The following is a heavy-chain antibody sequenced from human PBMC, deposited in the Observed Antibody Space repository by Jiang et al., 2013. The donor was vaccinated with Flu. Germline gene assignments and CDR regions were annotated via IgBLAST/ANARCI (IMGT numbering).Heavy chain of an antibody. V-gene: IGHV3-21*01. CDR1: GFTFSSYS. D-gene: IGHD4-11*01. CDR3: ARYTVTTKHYYYYGMDV. Sequence: GSLRLSCAASGFTFSSYSMNWVRQAPGKGLEWVSSISSSSSYIYYADSVKGRFTISRDNAKNSLYLQMNSLRAEDTAVYYCARYTVTTKHYYYYGMDVWGQGTTVTVSS. CDR2: ISSSSSYI. J-gene: IGHJ6*02.